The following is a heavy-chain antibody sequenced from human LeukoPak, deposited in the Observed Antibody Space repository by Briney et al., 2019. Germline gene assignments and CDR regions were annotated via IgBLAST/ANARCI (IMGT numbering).Heavy chain of an antibody. V-gene: IGHV3-7*01. CDR2: IKQDGSEK. D-gene: IGHD3-16*01. CDR1: GFTFSSYW. J-gene: IGHJ6*02. Sequence: GGSLRLSCAASGFTFSSYWMSWVRQAPGKGLEWVANIKQDGSEKYYVDSVKGRFTISRDNAKNSLYLQMNSLRAEDTAVYYCARDERGERPGRIQYYYYGMDVWGQGTTVTVSS. CDR3: ARDERGERPGRIQYYYYGMDV.